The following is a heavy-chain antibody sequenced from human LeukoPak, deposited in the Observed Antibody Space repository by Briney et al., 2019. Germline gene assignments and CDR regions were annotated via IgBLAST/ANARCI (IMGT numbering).Heavy chain of an antibody. CDR1: GYTFTGYY. D-gene: IGHD2-2*01. J-gene: IGHJ5*02. Sequence: ASVKVSCKASGYTFTGYYIHWARQAPGQGLEWMGWINHNSGGTNYAQKFQGRVTMTRDTSITTAYMELSRLISDDTAVYYCARGLTDEHQLILHWFDPWGQGTLVTVSS. V-gene: IGHV1-2*02. CDR3: ARGLTDEHQLILHWFDP. CDR2: INHNSGGT.